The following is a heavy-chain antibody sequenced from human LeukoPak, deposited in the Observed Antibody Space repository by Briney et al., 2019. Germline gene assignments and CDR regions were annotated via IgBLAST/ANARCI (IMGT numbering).Heavy chain of an antibody. CDR3: ARFGVDYDMDV. V-gene: IGHV4-59*11. J-gene: IGHJ6*02. CDR2: IHYNGKP. CDR1: GGSISGHY. Sequence: IPSETLSLTCSVSGGSISGHYGTWSRQPPGKGLEWIGQIHYNGKPDYNPSLKSRITISVDTSKNQVSLQVSSVTAADSAIYYCARFGVDYDMDVWGHGTTVTVFS. D-gene: IGHD3-16*01.